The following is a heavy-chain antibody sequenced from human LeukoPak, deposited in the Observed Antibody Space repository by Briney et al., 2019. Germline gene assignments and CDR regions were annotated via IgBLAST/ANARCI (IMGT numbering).Heavy chain of an antibody. V-gene: IGHV4-30-4*08. CDR2: IYYSGST. J-gene: IGHJ5*02. Sequence: PSETLSLTCTVSVGSISSGDYYWSWIRQPPGKGLEWIGYIYYSGSTYYNPSLKSRVTISVDTSKNQFSLKLSSVTAADTAVYYCARGEGVLRFDPWGQGTLVTVSS. D-gene: IGHD1-26*01. CDR1: VGSISSGDYY. CDR3: ARGEGVLRFDP.